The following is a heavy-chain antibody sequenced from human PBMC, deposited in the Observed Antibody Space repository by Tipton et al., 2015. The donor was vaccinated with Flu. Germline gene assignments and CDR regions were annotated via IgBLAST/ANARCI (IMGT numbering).Heavy chain of an antibody. Sequence: TLSLTCMISGGSISSYYWSWIRQSPGRGLEWIGYVYYRGSTSYNPSLKSRVTISVDTSKIQFSLNMGSVTAADTAVYYCARSVVGSGSQYPVGYYYYGMDDWGQGTTVTVSS. CDR2: VYYRGST. D-gene: IGHD3-10*01. V-gene: IGHV4-59*12. CDR1: GGSISSYY. CDR3: ARSVVGSGSQYPVGYYYYGMDD. J-gene: IGHJ6*02.